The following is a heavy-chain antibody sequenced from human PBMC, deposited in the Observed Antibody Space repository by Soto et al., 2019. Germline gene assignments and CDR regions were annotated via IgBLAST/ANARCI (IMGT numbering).Heavy chain of an antibody. J-gene: IGHJ5*02. V-gene: IGHV4-39*07. CDR3: ARDRSGSLGGFDP. CDR1: GGSIRSSTYQ. CDR2: AYYSEST. D-gene: IGHD1-26*01. Sequence: LSLTCTVSGGSIRSSTYQWGWIRQPPGRGLEWIGSAYYSESTYYNPSLKSRVTISVDTSKNQFSLKLSSVTAADTAVYYCARDRSGSLGGFDPWGQGTLVTVSS.